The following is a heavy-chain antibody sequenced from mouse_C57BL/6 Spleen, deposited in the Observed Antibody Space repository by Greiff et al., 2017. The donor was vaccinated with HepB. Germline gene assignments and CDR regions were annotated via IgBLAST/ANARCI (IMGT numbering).Heavy chain of an antibody. Sequence: EVNVVESGGGLVKPGGSLKLSCAASGFTFSSYAMSWVRQTPEKRLEWVATISDGGSYTYYPDNVKGRFTISRDNAKNNLYLQMSHLKSEDTAMYYCARQGGRDLFDAMDYWGQGTSVTVSS. V-gene: IGHV5-4*03. CDR1: GFTFSSYA. D-gene: IGHD3-3*01. CDR2: ISDGGSYT. CDR3: ARQGGRDLFDAMDY. J-gene: IGHJ4*01.